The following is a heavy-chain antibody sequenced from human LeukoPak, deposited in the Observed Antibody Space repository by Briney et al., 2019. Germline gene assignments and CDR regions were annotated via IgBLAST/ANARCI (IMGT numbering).Heavy chain of an antibody. CDR2: IYYSGSGST. CDR3: ARRGGHGGSFDY. CDR1: GGSISSYY. V-gene: IGHV4-59*08. J-gene: IGHJ4*02. Sequence: PSETLSLTCTVSGGSISSYYWSWIRQPPGEGLEWIGYIYYSGSGSTNYNPSLKSRVSISVDTSKNHFSLKLSSVTAADTAVYYCARRGGHGGSFDYWGQGTLVTVSS. D-gene: IGHD4-23*01.